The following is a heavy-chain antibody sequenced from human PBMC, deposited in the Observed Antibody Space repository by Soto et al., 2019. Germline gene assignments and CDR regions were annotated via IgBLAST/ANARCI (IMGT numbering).Heavy chain of an antibody. D-gene: IGHD1-26*01. Sequence: GGSLRLSCAASGFTFSSHAMTWFRQAPGKGLEWVSTILSSGSSAYYADSVKGRFTISRDNSKNTLYLQMNSLRAEDTAVYYCARDRLGGATDAFDIWGQGTMVTVSS. CDR1: GFTFSSHA. J-gene: IGHJ3*02. CDR2: ILSSGSSA. V-gene: IGHV3-23*05. CDR3: ARDRLGGATDAFDI.